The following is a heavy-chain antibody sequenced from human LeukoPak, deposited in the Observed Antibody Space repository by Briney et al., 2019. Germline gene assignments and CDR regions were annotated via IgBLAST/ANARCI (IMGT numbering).Heavy chain of an antibody. CDR2: IYPGDSDS. J-gene: IGHJ4*02. CDR3: ARLSVIAADGTHYFDY. Sequence: GESLKISCKGSGYSFTNYWIGWVRQMPGKGLEWMGIIYPGDSDSRNSPSLQAQVSISADKSINTAYLQWSSLKASDTAMYYCARLSVIAADGTHYFDYWGQGTLVTVSS. CDR1: GYSFTNYW. D-gene: IGHD6-13*01. V-gene: IGHV5-51*01.